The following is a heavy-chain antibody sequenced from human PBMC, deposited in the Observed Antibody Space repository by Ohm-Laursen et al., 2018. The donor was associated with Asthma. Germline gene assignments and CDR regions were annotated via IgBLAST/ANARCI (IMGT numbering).Heavy chain of an antibody. V-gene: IGHV3-30-3*01. CDR1: GFTFRSYA. D-gene: IGHD2-2*01. CDR3: AREPAGEPNGWFDP. Sequence: SLRLSCAASGFTFRSYAMHWVRQAPGKGLEWVAVGGSYYDGGLKYYADSVNGRFTVSRDDSKNTLYLQMNSLRPDDTAVYYCAREPAGEPNGWFDPWGQGTLVTVSS. J-gene: IGHJ5*02. CDR2: GGSYYDGGLK.